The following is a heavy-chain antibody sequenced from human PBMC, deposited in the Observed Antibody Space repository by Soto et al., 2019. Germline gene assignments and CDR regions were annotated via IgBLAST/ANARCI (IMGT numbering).Heavy chain of an antibody. V-gene: IGHV3-23*01. CDR3: ARRGSGSYYDY. CDR2: ISGSGGST. CDR1: GFTFSSYA. Sequence: EVQLLESGGGLVQPGGSLRLSCAASGFTFSSYAMRWVRQAPVKGLEWVSAISGSGGSTYYADSVKGRFNISRANSKNTLYLQMNILRAQDTAVYYCARRGSGSYYDYWGQGTLVTVSS. J-gene: IGHJ4*02. D-gene: IGHD1-26*01.